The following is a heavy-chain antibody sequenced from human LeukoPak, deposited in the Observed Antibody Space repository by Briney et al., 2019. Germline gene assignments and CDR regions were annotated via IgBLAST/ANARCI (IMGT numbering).Heavy chain of an antibody. Sequence: PSETLSLTCTVSGGSISSYHWGWIRQPPGEGLEWIGNIYYNGRTYYSPSLKSRGTISVDTSNNQFSLKLNSVTAADTAVYYCARITDRTIFGEIMHGFDVWGQGTPVTVSS. D-gene: IGHD3-3*01. CDR2: IYYNGRT. CDR3: ARITDRTIFGEIMHGFDV. CDR1: GGSISSYH. J-gene: IGHJ3*01. V-gene: IGHV4-39*01.